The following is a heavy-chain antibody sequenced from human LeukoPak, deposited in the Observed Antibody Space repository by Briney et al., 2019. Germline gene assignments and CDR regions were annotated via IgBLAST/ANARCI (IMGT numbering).Heavy chain of an antibody. CDR1: AAFISGYY. Sequence: PSDTLSLTCSVSAAFISGYYWSWIRQPAGKGLEWIGRIYSSGSTNYNPSLKSRVTMSVDTSKNQFSLKLTSVTAADMAVYYCARNKGREAAGSFEYWGQGILVTVSS. CDR3: ARNKGREAAGSFEY. CDR2: IYSSGST. D-gene: IGHD6-13*01. V-gene: IGHV4-4*07. J-gene: IGHJ4*02.